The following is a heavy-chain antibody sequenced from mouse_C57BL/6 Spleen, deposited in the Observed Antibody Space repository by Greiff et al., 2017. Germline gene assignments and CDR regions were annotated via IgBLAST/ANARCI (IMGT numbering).Heavy chain of an antibody. J-gene: IGHJ4*01. D-gene: IGHD1-1*01. V-gene: IGHV1-82*01. Sequence: VQLQESGPELVKPGASVKISCKASGYAFSSSWMNWVKQRPGKGLEWIGRIYPGDGDTNYNGKFKGKATLTADKSSSTAYMQLSSLTSEDSAVYFCARPYYYGSSYVDYAMDYWGQGTSVTVSS. CDR2: IYPGDGDT. CDR3: ARPYYYGSSYVDYAMDY. CDR1: GYAFSSSW.